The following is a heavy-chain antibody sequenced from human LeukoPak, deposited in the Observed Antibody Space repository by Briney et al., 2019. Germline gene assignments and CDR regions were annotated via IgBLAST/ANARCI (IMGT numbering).Heavy chain of an antibody. J-gene: IGHJ1*01. CDR2: ISRSSRHA. D-gene: IGHD2-8*02. Sequence: NPGGSLRLSRAASGFTFSDYSMNWVRQPPGKGLEWVSSISRSSRHAYYAGSVKGRFTISRDNAKNSLYLQMNSLRAEDMAVYFCVRDLMCSGSTTAYLHHWGQGTLVTVSS. CDR3: VRDLMCSGSTTAYLHH. CDR1: GFTFSDYS. V-gene: IGHV3-21*01.